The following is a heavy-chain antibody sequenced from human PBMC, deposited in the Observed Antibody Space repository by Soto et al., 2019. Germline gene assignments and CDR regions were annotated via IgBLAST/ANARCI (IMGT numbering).Heavy chain of an antibody. CDR3: ARITPYDYGDPYFDY. Sequence: QVTLKESGPVLVKPTETLTLTCTVSGFSLSNARMGVSWIRQPPGKALEWLAHIFSNDEKSYSTSLKSRLTISQDTSKSQVVLTMTNMDPVDTATYYCARITPYDYGDPYFDYWGQGTLVTVSS. J-gene: IGHJ4*02. CDR1: GFSLSNARMG. V-gene: IGHV2-26*01. CDR2: IFSNDEK. D-gene: IGHD4-17*01.